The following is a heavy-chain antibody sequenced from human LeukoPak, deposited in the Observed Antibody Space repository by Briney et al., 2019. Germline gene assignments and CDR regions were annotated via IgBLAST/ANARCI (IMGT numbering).Heavy chain of an antibody. CDR2: IYYTGST. CDR1: GGSISRTSCY. V-gene: IGHV4-39*07. J-gene: IGHJ5*02. CDR3: ARSGAGYSSGWYLDWFDP. D-gene: IGHD6-19*01. Sequence: SETLSLTCSVSGGSISRTSCYWGWIRQPPGKGLEWIGGIYYTGSTYYYPSLKSRVTISVDTSKNQFSLKLSSVTAADTAVYYCARSGAGYSSGWYLDWFDPWGQGTLVTVSS.